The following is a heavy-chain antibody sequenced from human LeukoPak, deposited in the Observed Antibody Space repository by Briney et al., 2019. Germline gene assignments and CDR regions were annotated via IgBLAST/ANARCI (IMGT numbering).Heavy chain of an antibody. CDR1: GFTFSSYA. CDR2: ISYDGSNK. J-gene: IGHJ4*02. CDR3: ARGGQTAGFDY. Sequence: GGSLRLSCAASGFTFSSYAMHWVRQAPGKGLEWVAVISYDGSNKYYADSVKGRFTISRDNAKNTLYLQMNSLRAEDTAVYYCARGGQTAGFDYWGQGTLVTVSS. D-gene: IGHD6-13*01. V-gene: IGHV3-30-3*01.